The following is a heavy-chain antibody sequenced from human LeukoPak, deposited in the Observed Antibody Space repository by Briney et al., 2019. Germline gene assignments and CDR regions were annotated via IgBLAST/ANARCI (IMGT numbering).Heavy chain of an antibody. CDR1: GGSISSYY. CDR2: IYYSGST. Sequence: PSETPSLTCTVSGGSISSYYWSWIRQPPGKGLEWIGYIYYSGSTNYNPSLKSRVTISVDTSKNQFSLKLSSVTAADTAVYYCASGLNYDSSGLDYYYMDVWGKGTTVTVSS. V-gene: IGHV4-59*08. D-gene: IGHD3-22*01. J-gene: IGHJ6*03. CDR3: ASGLNYDSSGLDYYYMDV.